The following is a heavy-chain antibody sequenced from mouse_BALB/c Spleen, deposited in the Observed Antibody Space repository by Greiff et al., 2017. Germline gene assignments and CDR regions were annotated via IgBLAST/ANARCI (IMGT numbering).Heavy chain of an antibody. CDR2: INPSSGYT. Sequence: VQLQQSGAELARPGASVKMSCKASGYTFTSYTMHWVKQRPGQGLEWIGYINPSSGYTNYNQKFKDKATLTADKSSSTAYMQLSSLTSEDSAVYYCANYDYYYYAMDYWGQGTSVTVSS. CDR1: GYTFTSYT. D-gene: IGHD2-4*01. V-gene: IGHV1-4*01. CDR3: ANYDYYYYAMDY. J-gene: IGHJ4*01.